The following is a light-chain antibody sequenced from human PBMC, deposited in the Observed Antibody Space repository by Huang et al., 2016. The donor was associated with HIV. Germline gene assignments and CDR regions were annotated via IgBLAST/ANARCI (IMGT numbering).Light chain of an antibody. J-gene: IGKJ1*01. CDR2: GAS. Sequence: EIVLTQSPGTLSLSPGESATLSCRASQSVSNNYLAWYQQKPGHAPRLLISGASSRATGIPDRFSGSGSGTDFTLTVTRLEHEDFAVYYCQQYGNTPPKTFGQGTKVEIK. CDR1: QSVSNNY. V-gene: IGKV3-20*01. CDR3: QQYGNTPPKT.